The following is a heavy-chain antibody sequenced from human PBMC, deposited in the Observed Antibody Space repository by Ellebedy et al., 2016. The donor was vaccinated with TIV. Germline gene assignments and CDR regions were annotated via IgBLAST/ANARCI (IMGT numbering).Heavy chain of an antibody. J-gene: IGHJ3*02. V-gene: IGHV3-48*01. Sequence: GESLKISCAASGFTFSSYSMNWVRQAPGKGLEWVSYISSSSSTIYYADSVKGRFTISRDNAKNSLYLQMNSLRAEDTAVYYCARDKQAFDIWGQGTMVTVSS. CDR1: GFTFSSYS. CDR3: ARDKQAFDI. CDR2: ISSSSSTI.